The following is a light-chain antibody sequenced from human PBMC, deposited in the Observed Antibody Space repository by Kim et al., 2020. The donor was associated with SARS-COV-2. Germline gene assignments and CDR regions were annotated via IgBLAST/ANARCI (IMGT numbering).Light chain of an antibody. V-gene: IGKV1-33*01. J-gene: IGKJ5*01. CDR3: QRYDNLPTA. Sequence: DIQMTQSPSSLAASVGDRVTITCQASQAISNYLNWYQHKPGKAPKLLIYDASILERGVPSRFSGSGYGTDFTFTISSLQPEDIATYYFQRYDNLPTAFGQGTRLEIK. CDR1: QAISNY. CDR2: DAS.